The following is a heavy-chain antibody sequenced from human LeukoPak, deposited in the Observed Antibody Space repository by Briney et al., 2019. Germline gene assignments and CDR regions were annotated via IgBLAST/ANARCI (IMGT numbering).Heavy chain of an antibody. CDR2: FYPGDSDT. J-gene: IGHJ4*02. V-gene: IGHV5-51*01. CDR3: ARLEYSSSSVDF. CDR1: GYSFTNYW. Sequence: GESLKISCKGSGYSFTNYWIAWVRQMPGKGLEWMGIFYPGDSDTRYSPSFQGQVTISADKSISTAYLQWSSLKASDTAMHYCARLEYSSSSVDFWGQGTLVTVSS. D-gene: IGHD6-6*01.